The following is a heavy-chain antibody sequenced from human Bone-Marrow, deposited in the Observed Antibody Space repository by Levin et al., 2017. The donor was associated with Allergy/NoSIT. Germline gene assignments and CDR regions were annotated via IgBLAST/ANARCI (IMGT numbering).Heavy chain of an antibody. CDR2: IYYSGST. D-gene: IGHD3-9*01. V-gene: IGHV4-39*01. CDR1: GGSISSSSYY. J-gene: IGHJ4*02. Sequence: KPSETLSLTCTVSGGSISSSSYYWGWIRQPPGKGLEWIGSIYYSGSTYYNPSLKSRVTISVDTSKNQFSLKLSSVTAADTAVYYCARHGSPGYYNFGGFCFDYWGQGTLVTVSS. CDR3: ARHGSPGYYNFGGFCFDY.